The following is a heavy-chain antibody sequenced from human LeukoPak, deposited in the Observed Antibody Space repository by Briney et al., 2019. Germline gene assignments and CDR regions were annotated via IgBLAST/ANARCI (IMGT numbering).Heavy chain of an antibody. CDR2: VVVGSGNT. D-gene: IGHD1-1*01. CDR3: AASVQLNGAFDI. Sequence: GTSVKFSCKASGFTFTSSAMQWVRQARGRRLEWIGWVVVGSGNTNYAQKFQERVTITRDMSTSTAYMELSSLRSEDTAVYYCAASVQLNGAFDIWGQGTMVTVSS. CDR1: GFTFTSSA. J-gene: IGHJ3*02. V-gene: IGHV1-58*02.